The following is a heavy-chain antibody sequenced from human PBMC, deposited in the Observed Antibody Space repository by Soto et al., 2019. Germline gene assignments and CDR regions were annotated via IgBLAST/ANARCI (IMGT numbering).Heavy chain of an antibody. D-gene: IGHD1-26*01. V-gene: IGHV3-21*01. Sequence: PGGSLRLSCAASGFTFSSYSMNWVRQAPGKGLEWVSSISSSSSYIYYADSVKGRFTISRDNAKNSLYLQMNSLRAEDTAVYYCARDQVGATTTAFDIWGQGTTVTVSS. J-gene: IGHJ3*02. CDR2: ISSSSSYI. CDR1: GFTFSSYS. CDR3: ARDQVGATTTAFDI.